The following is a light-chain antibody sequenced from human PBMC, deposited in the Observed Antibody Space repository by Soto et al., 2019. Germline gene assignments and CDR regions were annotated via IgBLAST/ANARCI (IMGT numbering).Light chain of an antibody. CDR1: SSNIGSKY. J-gene: IGLJ2*01. CDR2: RNN. V-gene: IGLV1-47*01. Sequence: QSVLTQPPSASGTPGQRVTISCSGSSSNIGSKYVDWYQQLPGTAPKLLMYRNNQRPSGVPDRFSGSKSGTSASLAISGLRSEDEADYHCAAWESNRGGPAFGGGTKLTVL. CDR3: AAWESNRGGPA.